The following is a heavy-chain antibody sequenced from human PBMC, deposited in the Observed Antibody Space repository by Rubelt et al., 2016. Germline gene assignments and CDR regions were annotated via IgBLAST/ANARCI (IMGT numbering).Heavy chain of an antibody. CDR1: IGHVNSGSYF. J-gene: IGHJ4*02. CDR2: VYYSGSA. D-gene: IGHD2-8*01. V-gene: IGHV4-61*01. Sequence: QLQLQESAPGLVKPSETLSLTCSVSIGHVNSGSYFWSWIRRPPGKGLELIGHVYYSGSATYNPSLKGRLTISVDTSKNQFPLKLTAVTAADTAVYYCASLRRAVGLFDYWGQGTLVTVSS. CDR3: ASLRRAVGLFDY.